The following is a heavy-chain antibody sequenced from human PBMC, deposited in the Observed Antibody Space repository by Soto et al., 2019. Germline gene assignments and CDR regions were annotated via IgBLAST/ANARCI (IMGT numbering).Heavy chain of an antibody. CDR1: GGSISSSSYY. CDR2: IYYSGST. CDR3: ARLRSHDMTTVTTQGSRATYYTFDY. D-gene: IGHD4-17*01. V-gene: IGHV4-39*01. J-gene: IGHJ4*02. Sequence: QLQLQESGPGLVKPSETLSLTCTVSGGSISSSSYYWGWIRQPPGKGLEWIGSIYYSGSTYYNPSLKSRVTISVDTSKNQFSLKLSSVTAADTAVYYCARLRSHDMTTVTTQGSRATYYTFDYWGQGTLVTVSS.